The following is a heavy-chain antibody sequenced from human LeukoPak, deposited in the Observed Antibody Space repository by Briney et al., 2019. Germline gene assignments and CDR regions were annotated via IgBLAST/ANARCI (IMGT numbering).Heavy chain of an antibody. CDR2: ISSDGSKK. V-gene: IGHV3-30*18. Sequence: GGSLRLSCAASGFTFSSYGMHWVRQAPGKGLDWVAVISSDGSKKYYADSVKGRFTISRDNSKNTLSLQVSSLRTEDTAVYYCAKDRYSYAFEYSDSWGQGTLVTVSS. J-gene: IGHJ4*02. CDR3: AKDRYSYAFEYSDS. D-gene: IGHD5-18*01. CDR1: GFTFSSYG.